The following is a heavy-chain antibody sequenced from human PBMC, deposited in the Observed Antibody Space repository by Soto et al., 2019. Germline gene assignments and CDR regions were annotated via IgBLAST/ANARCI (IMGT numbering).Heavy chain of an antibody. Sequence: GGSLRLCCAGSGVTSSREAFSWVRQAPGKGREWVAAISGSGGSTYYADSVKGRFTISRDNSKNTLYLQMNSLRADDTAVYSCAKVVPAATYYFDSWGQGT. J-gene: IGHJ4*02. V-gene: IGHV3-23*01. D-gene: IGHD2-2*01. CDR3: AKVVPAATYYFDS. CDR2: ISGSGGST. CDR1: GVTSSREA.